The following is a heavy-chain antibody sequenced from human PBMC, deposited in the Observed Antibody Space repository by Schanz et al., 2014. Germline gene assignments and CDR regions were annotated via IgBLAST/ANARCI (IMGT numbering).Heavy chain of an antibody. CDR3: VRDKGGYYPFDY. V-gene: IGHV3-74*01. Sequence: EVQLVESGGGLVQPGGSLRLSCAASGFTFSDSWMHWVRQAPGKGLVWVSRTSNDGSFTTFADSVKGRFTISRDNAKNTLYLQMNSLRAEDTAVYYCVRDKGGYYPFDYWGQGSLVTVSS. CDR2: TSNDGSFT. CDR1: GFTFSDSW. D-gene: IGHD3-22*01. J-gene: IGHJ4*02.